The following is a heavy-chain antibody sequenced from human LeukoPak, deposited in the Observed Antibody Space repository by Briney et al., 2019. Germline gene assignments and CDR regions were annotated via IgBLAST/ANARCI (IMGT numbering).Heavy chain of an antibody. D-gene: IGHD3-3*01. CDR3: ARRSGYLYYFDY. CDR2: INHSGST. Sequence: PSETLSHTCAVYGGSFSGYYWSWIRQPPGKGLEWIGEINHSGSTNYNPSLKSRVTISVDTSKNQFSLKLSSVTAADTAVYYCARRSGYLYYFDYWGQGTLVTVSS. V-gene: IGHV4-34*01. CDR1: GGSFSGYY. J-gene: IGHJ4*02.